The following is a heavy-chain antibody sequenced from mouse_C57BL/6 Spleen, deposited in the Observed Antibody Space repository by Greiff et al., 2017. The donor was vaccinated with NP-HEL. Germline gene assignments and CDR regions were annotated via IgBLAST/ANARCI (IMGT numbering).Heavy chain of an antibody. V-gene: IGHV1-81*01. J-gene: IGHJ2*01. D-gene: IGHD2-5*01. CDR3: AKRAYYSNYGY. CDR1: GYTFTSYG. Sequence: QVQLQQSGAELARPGASVKLSCKASGYTFTSYGLSWVKQRTGQGLEWIGEIYPRSGNTYYNEKFKGKATLTADKSSSTAYMELRSLTSEDSAVYVCAKRAYYSNYGYWGQGTTLTVSS. CDR2: IYPRSGNT.